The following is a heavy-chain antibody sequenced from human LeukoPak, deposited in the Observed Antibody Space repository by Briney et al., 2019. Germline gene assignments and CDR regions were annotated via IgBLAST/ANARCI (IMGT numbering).Heavy chain of an antibody. CDR3: ARGGDAYYFDY. J-gene: IGHJ4*02. CDR1: GFTFDDYG. V-gene: IGHV3-20*04. D-gene: IGHD3-16*01. Sequence: PVGSLGLSCAASGFTFDDYGMSWVRQAPGKGLKWVSGINWNGGSTGYAESVKGRFTISRDNAKNSLYLQMNSLRDEDTALYYCARGGDAYYFDYWGQGTLVTVSS. CDR2: INWNGGST.